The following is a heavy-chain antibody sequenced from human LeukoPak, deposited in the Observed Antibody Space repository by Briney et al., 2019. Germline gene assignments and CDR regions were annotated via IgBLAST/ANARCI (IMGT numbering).Heavy chain of an antibody. J-gene: IGHJ4*02. V-gene: IGHV3-23*01. D-gene: IGHD2-2*01. Sequence: GGSLRVSCAASGFTFSSYAMSWVRQAPGKGLEWVSAISGSGGSTYYADSVKGRFTISRDNSKNTLYLQMNSLRAEDTAVYYCAKDKLAPIVVVPAAHDYWGQGTLVTVSS. CDR2: ISGSGGST. CDR3: AKDKLAPIVVVPAAHDY. CDR1: GFTFSSYA.